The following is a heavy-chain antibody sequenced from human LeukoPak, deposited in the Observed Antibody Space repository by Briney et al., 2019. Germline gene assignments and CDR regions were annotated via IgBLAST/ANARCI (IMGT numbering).Heavy chain of an antibody. D-gene: IGHD1-26*01. Sequence: ASVKVSCKASGYTFTNYYMHWVRQAPGQGLEWMGIINPSGGITNYAQKFQGRVTMTRDTSINTAYMELTSLTSDDTALYYCARGRVGFDIWGQGTLVTVSS. J-gene: IGHJ4*02. CDR2: INPSGGIT. V-gene: IGHV1-46*01. CDR3: ARGRVGFDI. CDR1: GYTFTNYY.